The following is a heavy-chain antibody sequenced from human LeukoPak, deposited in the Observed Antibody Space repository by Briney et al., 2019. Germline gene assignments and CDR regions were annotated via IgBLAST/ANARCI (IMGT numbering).Heavy chain of an antibody. CDR3: AKGDVTGYYYGAFDY. CDR2: ISYDGSNK. Sequence: PGRPLRLSCAASGFSFSSYGMHWVRQAPGKELEWVAVISYDGSNKYYADSVKGRFTISRDNSKNTLYLQMNSLRTEDTAVYYCAKGDVTGYYYGAFDYWGQGTLVTVSS. CDR1: GFSFSSYG. V-gene: IGHV3-30*18. D-gene: IGHD3-9*01. J-gene: IGHJ4*02.